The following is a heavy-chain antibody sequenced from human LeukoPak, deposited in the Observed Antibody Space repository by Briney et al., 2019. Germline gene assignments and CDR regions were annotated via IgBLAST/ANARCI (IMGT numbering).Heavy chain of an antibody. CDR2: MSSSSTTI. CDR1: GFTFITYS. Sequence: GGSLRLSCAVSGFTFITYSMNWVRQAPGRGLEWVSYMSSSSTTIYYADSVKGRFIISRDNAKSSLYLQMNSLRDEDTAIYYCARTPGDILTGYYKGFDPWGRGTLVTVSS. D-gene: IGHD3-9*01. V-gene: IGHV3-48*02. J-gene: IGHJ5*02. CDR3: ARTPGDILTGYYKGFDP.